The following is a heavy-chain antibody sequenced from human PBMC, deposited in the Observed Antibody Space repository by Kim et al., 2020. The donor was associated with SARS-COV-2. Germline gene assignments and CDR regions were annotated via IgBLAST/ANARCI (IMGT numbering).Heavy chain of an antibody. V-gene: IGHV3-23*01. CDR2: ISGSTDST. CDR3: AKITVISLFGP. J-gene: IGHJ5*02. CDR1: GFTFSNYA. D-gene: IGHD3-16*01. Sequence: GGSLRLSCAASGFTFSNYAMTWVRQAPGKGLEWVAFISGSTDSTYYADSVKGRFTISRDNAKNTMFLQMNSLRVEDAAIYYCAKITVISLFGPWGQGTL.